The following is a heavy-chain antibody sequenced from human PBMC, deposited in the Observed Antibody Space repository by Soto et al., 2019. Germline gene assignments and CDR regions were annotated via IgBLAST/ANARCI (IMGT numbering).Heavy chain of an antibody. CDR2: INAGYGNT. J-gene: IGHJ5*02. CDR1: GYTFSSYA. Sequence: SVKVSCKASGYTFSSYAMHWVRQAPGQRLEWMGLINAGYGNTKSSQKFQDRVTISRDTSASTAYMELNSLRPEDTAVYYCMKVFTFYDILTGYYSTNFFDPWGQGTLVTVSS. V-gene: IGHV1-3*01. D-gene: IGHD3-9*01. CDR3: MKVFTFYDILTGYYSTNFFDP.